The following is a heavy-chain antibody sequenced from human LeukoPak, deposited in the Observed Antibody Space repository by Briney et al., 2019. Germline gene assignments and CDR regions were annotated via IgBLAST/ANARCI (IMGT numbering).Heavy chain of an antibody. CDR3: ARDTTVASGMQY. Sequence: SETLSLTCTVSGGSINTFSWSWIRQFPGKGLEWIGSIYIKSTNYNPSLKSRVAISVDTSKNQFSLRLDSVTTADTAVYYCARDTTVASGMQYWGQGTLVTVSS. J-gene: IGHJ4*02. D-gene: IGHD6-19*01. V-gene: IGHV4-59*01. CDR1: GGSINTFS. CDR2: IYIKST.